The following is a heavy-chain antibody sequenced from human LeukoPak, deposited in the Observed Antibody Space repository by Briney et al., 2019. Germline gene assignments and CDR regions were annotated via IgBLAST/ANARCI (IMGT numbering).Heavy chain of an antibody. J-gene: IGHJ6*03. Sequence: PSETLSLTCTVSGGSISSSSYHWGWIRQPPGKGLEWIGSIYYSGSTNYNPSLKSRVTISVDTSKNQFSLKLSSVTAADTAVYYCARVSFGSGYYNYMDVWGKGTTATVSS. CDR3: ARVSFGSGYYNYMDV. D-gene: IGHD3-10*01. CDR2: IYYSGST. V-gene: IGHV4-39*07. CDR1: GGSISSSSYH.